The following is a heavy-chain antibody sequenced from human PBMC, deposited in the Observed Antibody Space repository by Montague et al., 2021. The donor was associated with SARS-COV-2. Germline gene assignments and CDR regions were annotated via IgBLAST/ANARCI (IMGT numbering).Heavy chain of an antibody. Sequence: TLSLTCNVSGGSISSGGYYWSWIRQHPGKGLEWIGYIYYSGSTYYNPSLKSRVTISVDTSKNQFSLKLSSVTAADTAVYYCARALRRVVIKHFDYWGQGTLVTVSS. CDR2: IYYSGST. V-gene: IGHV4-31*03. J-gene: IGHJ4*02. D-gene: IGHD3-3*01. CDR3: ARALRRVVIKHFDY. CDR1: GGSISSGGYY.